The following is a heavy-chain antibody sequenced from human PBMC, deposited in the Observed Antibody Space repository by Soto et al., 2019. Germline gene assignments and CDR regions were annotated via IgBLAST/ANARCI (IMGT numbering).Heavy chain of an antibody. D-gene: IGHD6-6*01. CDR1: GYTFTSYG. J-gene: IGHJ3*02. V-gene: IGHV1-18*04. CDR3: ARVSPARRPGGAFDI. Sequence: GASVKVSCKASGYTFTSYGISWVRQAPGQGLEWMGWISAYNGNTNYAQKLQGRVTMTTDTSTSTAYMELRSLRSDDTAVYYCARVSPARRPGGAFDIWGQGTMVTVSS. CDR2: ISAYNGNT.